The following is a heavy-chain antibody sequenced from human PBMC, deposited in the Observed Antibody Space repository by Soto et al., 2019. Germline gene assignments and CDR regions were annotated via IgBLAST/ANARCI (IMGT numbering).Heavy chain of an antibody. CDR2: ITSTSGYT. D-gene: IGHD2-21*02. V-gene: IGHV3-11*05. Sequence: QVQLVESGGGLVKPGGSLRLSCAASGINFSDYYMNWIRQAPGKGLEWISYITSTSGYTKYADSVMGRFTISRDNAKNSLSRQRTPLRAEKTAVDYGGTVGAMVTIGGGGAFEIWGPGTKVNVSS. J-gene: IGHJ3*02. CDR1: GINFSDYY. CDR3: GTVGAMVTIGGGGAFEI.